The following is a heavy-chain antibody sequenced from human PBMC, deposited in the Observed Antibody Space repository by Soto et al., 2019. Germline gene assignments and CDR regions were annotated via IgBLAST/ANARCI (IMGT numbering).Heavy chain of an antibody. J-gene: IGHJ4*02. CDR1: GYTFTSYG. V-gene: IGHV1-18*01. D-gene: IGHD3-16*02. CDR2: ISAYNGNT. CDR3: ARGYYDYIWGSYREYYFDY. Sequence: GASVKVSCKASGYTFTSYGIIWVRQAPGQGLEWMGWISAYNGNTNYAQKLQGRVTMTTDTSTSTAYMELRSLRSDDTAVYYCARGYYDYIWGSYREYYFDYWGQGTLVTVSS.